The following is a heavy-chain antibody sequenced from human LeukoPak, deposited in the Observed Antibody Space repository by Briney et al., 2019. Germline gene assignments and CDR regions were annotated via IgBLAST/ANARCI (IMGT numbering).Heavy chain of an antibody. D-gene: IGHD6-19*01. CDR1: GYTFTSYY. V-gene: IGHV1-46*01. Sequence: GASVKVSCKASGYTFTSYYMHWVRQAPGQGLEWMGIINPSGGSTSYAQKFQGRVTMTRDMSTSTDYMELSSLRSEDTAVYYCARVSSSGWYRFDPWGQGTLVTVSS. CDR3: ARVSSSGWYRFDP. J-gene: IGHJ5*02. CDR2: INPSGGST.